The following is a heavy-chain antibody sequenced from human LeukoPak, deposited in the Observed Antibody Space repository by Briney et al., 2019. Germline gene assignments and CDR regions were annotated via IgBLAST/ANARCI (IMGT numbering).Heavy chain of an antibody. Sequence: GGSLRLSCAASGFTFSSYSMNWVRQAPGKGLEWVSSISSSSSYIYYADSVKGRFTISRDNAKNSLYLQMNSLRAEDTAVYYCASGYDSYYFDYWGQGTLATVSS. CDR2: ISSSSSYI. CDR1: GFTFSSYS. D-gene: IGHD5-12*01. V-gene: IGHV3-21*01. CDR3: ASGYDSYYFDY. J-gene: IGHJ4*02.